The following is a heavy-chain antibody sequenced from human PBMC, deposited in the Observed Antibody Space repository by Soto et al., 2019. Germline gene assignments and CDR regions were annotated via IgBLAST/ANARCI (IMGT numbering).Heavy chain of an antibody. V-gene: IGHV3-7*01. J-gene: IGHJ3*02. CDR3: VIDTPESASFDI. Sequence: GGSLRLSCAASGFTFSSYWMSWVRQAPGKGLEWVANIKQDGSEKYYVDSVKGRFTISRDNAKNSLYLQMNSLRAEDTAVYYCVIDTPESASFDIWGLGTTVTVSS. D-gene: IGHD2-15*01. CDR1: GFTFSSYW. CDR2: IKQDGSEK.